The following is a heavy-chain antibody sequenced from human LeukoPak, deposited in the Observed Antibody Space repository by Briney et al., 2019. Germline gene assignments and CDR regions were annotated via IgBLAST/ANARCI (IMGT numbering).Heavy chain of an antibody. V-gene: IGHV3-74*01. J-gene: IGHJ5*02. CDR2: INSDGSGT. Sequence: PGGSLRRSCAASGFTFSTHWMHWVRQAPGKGLVWVSRINSDGSGTTYADSVKGRFTISRDNAKNMMYLQMNSLKAEDTAVYYCARDRAGMGSGRFDPWGQGTLVTVSS. CDR3: ARDRAGMGSGRFDP. CDR1: GFTFSTHW. D-gene: IGHD6-13*01.